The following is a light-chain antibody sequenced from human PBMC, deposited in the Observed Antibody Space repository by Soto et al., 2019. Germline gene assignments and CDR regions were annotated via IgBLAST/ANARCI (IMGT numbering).Light chain of an antibody. V-gene: IGLV1-51*02. CDR3: AAWDTSLSGGV. J-gene: IGLJ3*02. CDR2: ENN. Sequence: QSVLTQPPSVSAAPGQKVTISCSGSSSNIGSDFVSWYQQLPGTAPQLLIYENNKRPSGIPDRFSGSKSATSATLGITGLQTGXEADYYCAAWDTSLSGGVFGGGTKLTVL. CDR1: SSNIGSDF.